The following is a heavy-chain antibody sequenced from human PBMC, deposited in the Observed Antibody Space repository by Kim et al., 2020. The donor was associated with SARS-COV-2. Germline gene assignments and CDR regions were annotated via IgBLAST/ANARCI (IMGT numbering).Heavy chain of an antibody. Sequence: SETLSLTCSVSGASLTSSRYYWAWIRQPPGKGLEWIGSVYYTGRTFYNPSLKNRVTVSIDTSNRQFSLKVTSATAADTAVYYCARRDGGLAVGGVWFDAWGQGTPVTVSS. CDR1: GASLTSSRYY. J-gene: IGHJ5*02. CDR2: VYYTGRT. D-gene: IGHD3-16*01. V-gene: IGHV4-39*01. CDR3: ARRDGGLAVGGVWFDA.